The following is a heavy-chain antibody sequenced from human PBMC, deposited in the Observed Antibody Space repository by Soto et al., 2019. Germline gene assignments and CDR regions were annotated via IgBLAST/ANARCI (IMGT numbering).Heavy chain of an antibody. Sequence: PSETLSLTCTVSGGSITDYYWSWIRQPPGKALEWIGYGYHSVSIHYNPSLKTRVTISVDTSENQFSLRLSSVTAADTAVYYCARAFCGFGAYSYFDILGRGTLETVSS. CDR3: ARAFCGFGAYSYFDI. CDR2: GYHSVSI. CDR1: GGSITDYY. J-gene: IGHJ2*01. D-gene: IGHD3-16*01. V-gene: IGHV4-59*01.